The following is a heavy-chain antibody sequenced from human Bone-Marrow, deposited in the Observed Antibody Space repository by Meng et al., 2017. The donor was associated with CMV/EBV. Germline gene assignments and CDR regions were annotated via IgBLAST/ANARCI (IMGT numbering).Heavy chain of an antibody. D-gene: IGHD6-6*01. CDR1: GSTFTSYY. J-gene: IGHJ4*02. V-gene: IGHV1-46*01. Sequence: KASGSTFTSYYRPWVRQAPGQGLEWVGIINPSGGSTSYAQKCQGRVTMTRDTSTSTVYMELSSLRSEDTAVYYCARGGKYSSSSEDYWGQGILVTVSS. CDR2: INPSGGST. CDR3: ARGGKYSSSSEDY.